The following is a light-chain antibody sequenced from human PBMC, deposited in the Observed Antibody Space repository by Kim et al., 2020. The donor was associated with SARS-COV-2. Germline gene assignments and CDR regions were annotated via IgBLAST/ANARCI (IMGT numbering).Light chain of an antibody. V-gene: IGLV3-19*01. Sequence: SSELTQDPAVSVALGQTVRITCQGDSLRSYYASWYQQKPGQAPVLVIYGKDNRPSGIPDRFSCSNSGNTASLTITGAQAEDEADYYCSTRDSSGYHYCFG. CDR3: STRDSSGYHYC. CDR2: GKD. J-gene: IGLJ1*01. CDR1: SLRSYY.